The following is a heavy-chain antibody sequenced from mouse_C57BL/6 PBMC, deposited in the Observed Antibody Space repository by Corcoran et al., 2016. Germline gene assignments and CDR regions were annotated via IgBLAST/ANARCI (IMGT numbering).Heavy chain of an antibody. Sequence: EVQLQQSGPELVKPGASVKISCKASGYTFTDYYMNWVKQSHGKSLEWIGDINPNNGGTSYNQKLKGKATLTVDKSSSTAYMELRSLTSEDSAVYYCASSRAIVNWFAYWGQGTLVTVSA. CDR2: INPNNGGT. V-gene: IGHV1-26*01. CDR1: GYTFTDYY. J-gene: IGHJ3*01. CDR3: ASSRAIVNWFAY. D-gene: IGHD3-3*01.